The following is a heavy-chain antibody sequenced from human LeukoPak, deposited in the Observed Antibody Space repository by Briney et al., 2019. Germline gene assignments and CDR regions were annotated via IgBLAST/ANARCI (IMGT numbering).Heavy chain of an antibody. CDR3: ARDKSAYCSSDTCHYYYMGV. D-gene: IGHD2-2*01. V-gene: IGHV3-64*01. CDR1: GFTLSSYA. CDR2: INKKGDST. J-gene: IGHJ6*03. Sequence: GGSLRLSCAASGFTLSSYAMHWVRQAPGKGLEYVSAINKKGDSTYYANSVRGRFTSSRDNSKNTLYLQMGSLTAEDMAVYYCARDKSAYCSSDTCHYYYMGVWGKGTTVTVSS.